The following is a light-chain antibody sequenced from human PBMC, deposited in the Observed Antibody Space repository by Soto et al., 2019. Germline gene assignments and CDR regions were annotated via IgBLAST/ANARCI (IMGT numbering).Light chain of an antibody. V-gene: IGLV2-14*01. Sequence: QSAPTQPASVSGSPGQSVTISCTGTSSDIGRYKFVSWFQQHPGKAPKLLIFEGTNRPSGVSNRFSGSKSGNTASLTISGLQAEDEAIYFCSSSTNTNTLVIFGGGT. CDR2: EGT. J-gene: IGLJ2*01. CDR1: SSDIGRYKF. CDR3: SSSTNTNTLVI.